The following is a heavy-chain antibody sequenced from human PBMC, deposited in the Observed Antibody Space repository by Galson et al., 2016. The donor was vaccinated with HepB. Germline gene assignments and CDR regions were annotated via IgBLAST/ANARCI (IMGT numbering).Heavy chain of an antibody. CDR2: IYRSGST. Sequence: SETLSLTCAVSGGSITSDTWWSWVRQSPGKGLEWIGEIYRSGSTHYNPPLKSRATISVDKSNNRFSLRLNYGSAADTAIYFCASNGWYCLDYWGHGTLVTVSS. CDR1: GGSITSDTW. CDR3: ASNGWYCLDY. V-gene: IGHV4-4*02. D-gene: IGHD6-19*01. J-gene: IGHJ4*01.